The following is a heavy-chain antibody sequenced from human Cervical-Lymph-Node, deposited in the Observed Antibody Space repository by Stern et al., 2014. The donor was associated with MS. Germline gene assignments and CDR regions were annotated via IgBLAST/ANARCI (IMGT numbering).Heavy chain of an antibody. CDR3: TKDTYGPEDY. Sequence: EVQLLESGGGLVQPGGSLRLSCVASGFTFRNYWMHWVRQGPGKGLVWVARINRDETTITHADSVKGRFTISRDNAKNTLYLQMNSLRVEDTAVYYCTKDTYGPEDYWGQGTSVTVSS. V-gene: IGHV3-74*02. CDR2: INRDETTI. D-gene: IGHD3-10*01. J-gene: IGHJ4*02. CDR1: GFTFRNYW.